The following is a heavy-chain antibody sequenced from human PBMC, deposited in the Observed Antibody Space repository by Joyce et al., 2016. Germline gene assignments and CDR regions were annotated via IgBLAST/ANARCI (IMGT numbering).Heavy chain of an antibody. V-gene: IGHV3-48*02. CDR2: ISASSGTI. Sequence: EVQLVESGGGLVQPGGSLRLSCAASGFSFNTYSINWVGQAPGKGLEWLSYISASSGTIYYADSVKGRFTISRDNAKNSVYLQMNSLRDEDTAVYYCARVGRTGYTCDYWGQGTLVTVSS. J-gene: IGHJ4*02. CDR3: ARVGRTGYTCDY. D-gene: IGHD5-24*01. CDR1: GFSFNTYS.